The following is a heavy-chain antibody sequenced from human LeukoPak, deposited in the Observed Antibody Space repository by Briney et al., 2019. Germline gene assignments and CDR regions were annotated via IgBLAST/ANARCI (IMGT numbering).Heavy chain of an antibody. CDR1: GFAFHSHW. CDR3: AKDLHDYVWGSFDY. V-gene: IGHV3-74*01. Sequence: PGGSLRLSCAASGFAFHSHWMHWVRQGPGKGLMWVSRINNDGSASHYADSVKGRFTTSRDNAKNSLYLQMNSLRAEDTALYYCAKDLHDYVWGSFDYWGQGTLVTVSS. D-gene: IGHD3-16*01. CDR2: INNDGSAS. J-gene: IGHJ4*02.